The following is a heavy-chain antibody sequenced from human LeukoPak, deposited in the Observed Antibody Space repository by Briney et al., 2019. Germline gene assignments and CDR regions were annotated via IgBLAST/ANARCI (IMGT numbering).Heavy chain of an antibody. CDR3: ARGSDLYYCDSSGQADV. CDR1: GFTFSSYS. CDR2: ISSSSSYI. D-gene: IGHD3-22*01. V-gene: IGHV3-21*01. Sequence: GGSLRLSCAASGFTFSSYSMNWVRQAPGKGLEWVSSISSSSSYIYYADSVKGRFTISRDNAKNSLYLQMNSLRAEDTAVYYCARGSDLYYCDSSGQADVWGQGTTVTVSS. J-gene: IGHJ6*02.